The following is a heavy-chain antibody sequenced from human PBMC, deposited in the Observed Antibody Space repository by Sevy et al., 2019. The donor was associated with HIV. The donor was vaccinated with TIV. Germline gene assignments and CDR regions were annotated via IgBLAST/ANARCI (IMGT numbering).Heavy chain of an antibody. Sequence: GGSLRLSCAASGFTFSDYAIHWVRQAPGKGLEWVAFIWYDGSNKYYTDFVKGRFAISRDNSKNKLYLQMNSLRVEDTAVYYCAKLVVPAASNDDILTGYPDLRVNYGMDVWGQRTTVTVSS. D-gene: IGHD3-9*01. CDR2: IWYDGSNK. V-gene: IGHV3-30*02. J-gene: IGHJ6*02. CDR1: GFTFSDYA. CDR3: AKLVVPAASNDDILTGYPDLRVNYGMDV.